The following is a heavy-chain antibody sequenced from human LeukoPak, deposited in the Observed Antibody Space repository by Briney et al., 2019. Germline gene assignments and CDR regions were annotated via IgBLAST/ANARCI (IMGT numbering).Heavy chain of an antibody. Sequence: SETLSLTCTVSGGSISSYYWSWIRQPPGKGLEWIGYIYYSGSTNYNPSLKSRVTISVDTSKNQFSLKLSSVTAADTAVYYCARPIAAAGTHWFDPWGQGTLVTVSS. CDR3: ARPIAAAGTHWFDP. J-gene: IGHJ5*02. CDR1: GGSISSYY. CDR2: IYYSGST. V-gene: IGHV4-59*08. D-gene: IGHD6-13*01.